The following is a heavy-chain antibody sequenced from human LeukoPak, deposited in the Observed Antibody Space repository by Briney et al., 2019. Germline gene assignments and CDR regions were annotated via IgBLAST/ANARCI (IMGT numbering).Heavy chain of an antibody. D-gene: IGHD2-21*02. CDR2: MHPGNGNT. CDR1: GGSFNDYA. V-gene: IGHV1-2*02. CDR3: AREGSYCVGGDCYSFDF. J-gene: IGHJ4*02. Sequence: ASVKVSCKASGGSFNDYAVSWVRQAPGLGPEWMGWMHPGNGNTRYAEKFQGRVTMTRDTSINTAYMGLSSLRSDDTAVYYCAREGSYCVGGDCYSFDFWGQGTLITVSS.